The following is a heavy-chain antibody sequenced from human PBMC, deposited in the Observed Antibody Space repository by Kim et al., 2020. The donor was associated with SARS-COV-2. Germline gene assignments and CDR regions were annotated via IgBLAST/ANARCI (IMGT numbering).Heavy chain of an antibody. CDR3: ASGLGLRMVIFPGVPYYY. D-gene: IGHD3-22*01. Sequence: SETLSLTCAIYGGSFSGYYWSWIRQPPGKGLEWIGEINHSGSTNYNPSLKSRVTISVDTSKNQFSLKLSSVTASDTAVYFCASGLGLRMVIFPGVPYYY. J-gene: IGHJ6*01. CDR1: GGSFSGYY. CDR2: INHSGST. V-gene: IGHV4-34*01.